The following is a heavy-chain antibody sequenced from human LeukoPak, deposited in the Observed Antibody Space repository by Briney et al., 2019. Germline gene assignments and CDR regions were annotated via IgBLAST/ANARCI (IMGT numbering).Heavy chain of an antibody. CDR3: AGDPTTVVTYDY. Sequence: GGSLRLSCAASGFTFSSYSMNWVRQAPGKGLEWVSYISSSSTIYYADSVKGRFTISRDNAKNSLYLQMNSLRAEDTAVYYCAGDPTTVVTYDYWGQGTLVTVSS. J-gene: IGHJ4*02. V-gene: IGHV3-48*01. CDR2: ISSSSTI. CDR1: GFTFSSYS. D-gene: IGHD4-23*01.